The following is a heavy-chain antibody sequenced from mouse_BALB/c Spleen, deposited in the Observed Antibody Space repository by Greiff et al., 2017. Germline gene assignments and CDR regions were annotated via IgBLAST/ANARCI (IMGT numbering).Heavy chain of an antibody. V-gene: IGHV14-3*02. CDR3: ARIGLYGNYYAMDY. J-gene: IGHJ4*01. CDR2: IDPANGNT. Sequence: EVQLQQSGAELVKPGASVKLSCTASGFNIKDTYMHWVKQRPEQGLEWIGRIDPANGNTKYDPKFQGKATITADTSSNTAYLQLSSLTSEDTAVYYCARIGLYGNYYAMDYWGQGTSVTVSS. D-gene: IGHD2-1*01. CDR1: GFNIKDTY.